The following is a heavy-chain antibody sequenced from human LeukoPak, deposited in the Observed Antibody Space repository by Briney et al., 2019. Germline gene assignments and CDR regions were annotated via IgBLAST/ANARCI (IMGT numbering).Heavy chain of an antibody. CDR2: VNPNSGNT. Sequence: ASVKVSCKASGYTFTSYDINWVRQATGQGLEWMGWVNPNSGNTGYAQKFQGRVTITRNTSISTAYMELSSLRSEDTAVYYCARGQNVWGSYRYLNYWGQGTLVTVSS. V-gene: IGHV1-8*03. J-gene: IGHJ4*02. CDR1: GYTFTSYD. D-gene: IGHD3-16*02. CDR3: ARGQNVWGSYRYLNY.